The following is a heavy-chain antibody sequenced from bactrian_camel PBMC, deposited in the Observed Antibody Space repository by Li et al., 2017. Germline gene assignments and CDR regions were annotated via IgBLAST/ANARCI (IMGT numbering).Heavy chain of an antibody. V-gene: IGHV3S42*01. D-gene: IGHD1*01. J-gene: IGHJ6*01. Sequence: DVQLVESGGGLVQPGGSLRLSCAASGFTFKNYGMSWVRQAPGKGLEWVSHIASNVNGGTTRYADSVKGRFTISQDKAKNTLYLEMTSLKPEDTAMYHCAVDFVSRWRYCSDSWWETDFGGWGQGTQVTVS. CDR2: SNVNGGTT. CDR3: AVDFVSRWRYCSDSWWETDFGG. CDR1: GFTFKNYG.